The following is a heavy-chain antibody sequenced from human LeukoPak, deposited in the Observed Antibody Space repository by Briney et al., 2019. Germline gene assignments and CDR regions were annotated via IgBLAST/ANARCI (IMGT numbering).Heavy chain of an antibody. D-gene: IGHD5-18*01. CDR3: ARVPRGYSYYYYYYMDV. J-gene: IGHJ6*03. Sequence: IPSETLSLTCAVSGGSISSSNWWSWVRQPPGKGLEWIGEIYHSGSTNYNPSLKSRVTISVDKSKNQFSLKLSSVTAADTAVYYCARVPRGYSYYYYYYMDVWGKGTTVTVSS. V-gene: IGHV4-4*02. CDR2: IYHSGST. CDR1: GGSISSSNW.